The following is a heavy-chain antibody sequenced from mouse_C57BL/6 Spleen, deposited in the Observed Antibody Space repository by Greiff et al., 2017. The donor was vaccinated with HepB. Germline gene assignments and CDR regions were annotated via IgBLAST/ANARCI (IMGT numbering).Heavy chain of an antibody. CDR1: GYTFTSYW. CDR2: IYPGSGST. Sequence: QVQLQQPGAELVKPGASVKMSCKASGYTFTSYWITWVKQRPGQGLEWIGDIYPGSGSTNYNEKFKSKATLTVDTSSSTAYMQLSSLTSEDSAVYYCARDRQLRLKRYYFDYWGQGTTLTVSS. D-gene: IGHD3-2*02. CDR3: ARDRQLRLKRYYFDY. V-gene: IGHV1-55*01. J-gene: IGHJ2*01.